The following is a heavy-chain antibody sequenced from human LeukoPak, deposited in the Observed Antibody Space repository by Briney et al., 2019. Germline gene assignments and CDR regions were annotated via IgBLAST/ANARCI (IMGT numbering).Heavy chain of an antibody. CDR2: IYYSGST. Sequence: SETLSLTCTVSGGSISSYYWSWIRQPPGKGLEWIGYIYYSGSTNYNPSLKSRVTISVDTSKNQFSLKLSSVTAADTAVYYCARGSHYDFWSGLNWFDPWGQGTLVTVSS. D-gene: IGHD3-3*01. CDR1: GGSISSYY. J-gene: IGHJ5*02. V-gene: IGHV4-59*01. CDR3: ARGSHYDFWSGLNWFDP.